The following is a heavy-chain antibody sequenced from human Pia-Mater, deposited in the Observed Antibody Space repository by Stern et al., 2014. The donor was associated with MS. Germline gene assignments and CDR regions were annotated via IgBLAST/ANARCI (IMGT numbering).Heavy chain of an antibody. CDR3: AGGTVAGLFDY. J-gene: IGHJ4*02. CDR1: GGSINIGDYY. CDR2: IYNIGST. D-gene: IGHD6-19*01. V-gene: IGHV4-31*03. Sequence: QLQLQESGPGLVKPSQTLSLTCTVSGGSINIGDYYWSWIRHLPGKGLEGIGYIYNIGSTSYNPSLKSRVSISVDTSKNQFSLNLNSVTAADTAVYYCAGGTVAGLFDYWGQGTLVTVSS.